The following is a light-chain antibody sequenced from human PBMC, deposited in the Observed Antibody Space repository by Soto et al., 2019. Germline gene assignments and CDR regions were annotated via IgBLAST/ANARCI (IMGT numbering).Light chain of an antibody. Sequence: DIQMTQSPSSLSASVGDRVTITCRASQGISNYLAWYQQKPGKVPKLLIYAASTLQSGVPSRLSGSGSGTDFTLPISSLQREDVATYYCQKYNSAPWTFGQGTKVQIK. V-gene: IGKV1-27*01. CDR2: AAS. J-gene: IGKJ1*01. CDR1: QGISNY. CDR3: QKYNSAPWT.